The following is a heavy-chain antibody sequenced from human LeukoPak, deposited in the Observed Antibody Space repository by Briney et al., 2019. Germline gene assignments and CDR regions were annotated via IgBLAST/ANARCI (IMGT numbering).Heavy chain of an antibody. V-gene: IGHV1-24*01. CDR2: FDPEDGET. CDR1: GYTLTELS. D-gene: IGHD6-6*01. J-gene: IGHJ6*03. CDR3: ATEYSSSSGSGYYYMDV. Sequence: ASVKVSCKVSGYTLTELSMHWVRQAPGKGLEWMGGFDPEDGETIYAQKFQGRVTMTEDTSTDTAYMELSSLRSEDTAVYYCATEYSSSSGSGYYYMDVWGKGTTATVSS.